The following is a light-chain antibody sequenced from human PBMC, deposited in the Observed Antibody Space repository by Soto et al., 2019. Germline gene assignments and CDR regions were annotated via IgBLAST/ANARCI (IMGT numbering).Light chain of an antibody. J-gene: IGKJ2*01. CDR1: QSVSSY. V-gene: IGKV3-11*01. CDR2: DAS. CDR3: QQRSNWPAYT. Sequence: EIVLTQSPATLSLSPGERATLSCRASQSVSSYLAWYQQKPGQAPRLPIYDASNRATGIPARFSGSGSGTDFTLTISSLETEDLAVYYCQQRSNWPAYTFGQGTKLEIK.